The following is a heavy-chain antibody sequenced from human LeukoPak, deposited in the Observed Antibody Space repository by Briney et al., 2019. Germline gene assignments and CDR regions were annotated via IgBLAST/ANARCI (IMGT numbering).Heavy chain of an antibody. CDR1: GFTFTSYS. CDR3: ARDPYGMDV. V-gene: IGHV3-33*08. Sequence: GGSLRLSCVVSGFTFTSYSMHWVRQAPGKGLEWVAVIWYDGSNKYYADSVKGRFTISRDNSKNTLYLQMNSLRAEDTAVYYCARDPYGMDVWGQGTTVTVSS. CDR2: IWYDGSNK. J-gene: IGHJ6*02.